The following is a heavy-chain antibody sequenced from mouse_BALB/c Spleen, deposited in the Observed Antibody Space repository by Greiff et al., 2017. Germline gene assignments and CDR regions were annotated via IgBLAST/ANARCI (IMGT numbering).Heavy chain of an antibody. J-gene: IGHJ4*01. CDR1: GFTFSSYA. V-gene: IGHV5-9-3*01. D-gene: IGHD2-1*01. CDR3: ARQIGVGTTYAMDY. Sequence: EVQVVESGAGLVKPGGSLKLSCAASGFTFSSYAMYWVRQTPEKRLEWVATISSGGSYTYYPDSVKGRFTISRDNAKNTLYLQMSSLRSEDPAMYYCARQIGVGTTYAMDYWGQGTSVTVSS. CDR2: ISSGGSYT.